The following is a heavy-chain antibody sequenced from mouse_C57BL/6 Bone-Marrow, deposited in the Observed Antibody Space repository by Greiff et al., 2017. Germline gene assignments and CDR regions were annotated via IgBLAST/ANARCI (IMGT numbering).Heavy chain of an antibody. D-gene: IGHD2-3*01. CDR3: ARVTDGYYKCYAMDD. J-gene: IGHJ4*01. CDR1: GYTFTSYW. CDR2: IDPSDSYT. V-gene: IGHV1-59*01. Sequence: VQLQQPGAELVRPGTSVKLSCKASGYTFTSYWMHWVKQRPGQGLEWIGVIDPSDSYTNYNQKFKGKATLTVDTSSSTAYMQLSRLTSEDSAVYDCARVTDGYYKCYAMDDWGQGTSVTVSS.